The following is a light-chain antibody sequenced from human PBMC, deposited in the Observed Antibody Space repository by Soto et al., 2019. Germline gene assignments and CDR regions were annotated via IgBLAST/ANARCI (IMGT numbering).Light chain of an antibody. CDR3: LEYNNWPRWT. J-gene: IGKJ1*01. CDR2: GVS. Sequence: EIVMTQSPATLPVSPGERATVSCRASQSVSSDLAWYQQQPGQAPRLLIYGVSTRATGIPARFSGGGSGTDFTLTISSLQSEDFAVYYCLEYNNWPRWTFGQGTKVDIK. CDR1: QSVSSD. V-gene: IGKV3-15*01.